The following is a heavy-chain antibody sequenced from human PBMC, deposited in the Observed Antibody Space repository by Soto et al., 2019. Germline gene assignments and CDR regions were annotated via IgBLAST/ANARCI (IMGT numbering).Heavy chain of an antibody. D-gene: IGHD3-22*01. Sequence: QVQLVASGGGVVQPGSSLRLSCAASGFTFSGYGMHWVRQAPGKVLEWVGVIWYDGNNKCYADSVKGRFTISSDNYKQLLHLQMNSLRAEDTAVYYCSRDADTSGYFNYSDYWGQGTVVTVSS. CDR1: GFTFSGYG. CDR3: SRDADTSGYFNYSDY. CDR2: IWYDGNNK. J-gene: IGHJ4*02. V-gene: IGHV3-33*01.